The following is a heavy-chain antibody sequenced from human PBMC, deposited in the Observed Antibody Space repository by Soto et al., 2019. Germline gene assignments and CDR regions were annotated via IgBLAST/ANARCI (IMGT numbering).Heavy chain of an antibody. V-gene: IGHV3-23*01. CDR1: WPLFCSYS. CDR3: TRDRPGPQHYFDY. J-gene: IGHJ4*02. Sequence: GALILSLSTSWPLFCSYSQGWGRPGPGKGLEWVSGISGSGGSTYYADSVKGRFTISRDNSKNTLYLQMNSLRAEDTAVYYCTRDRPGPQHYFDYWGQGNMVTVSS. CDR2: ISGSGGST. D-gene: IGHD6-6*01.